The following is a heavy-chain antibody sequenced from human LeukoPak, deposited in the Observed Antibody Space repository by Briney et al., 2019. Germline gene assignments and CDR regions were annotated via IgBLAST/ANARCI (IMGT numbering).Heavy chain of an antibody. D-gene: IGHD6-6*01. CDR3: ARGPSIATWFDP. CDR1: GGTFSSYA. Sequence: SVKVSCKASGGTFSSYAISWVRQAPGQGLEWMGGIIPILRTANYAQKLQGGVTITTDESTTTAYMELSSLRSEDTAVYYCARGPSIATWFDPWAREPWSPSPQ. CDR2: IIPILRTA. V-gene: IGHV1-69*05. J-gene: IGHJ5*02.